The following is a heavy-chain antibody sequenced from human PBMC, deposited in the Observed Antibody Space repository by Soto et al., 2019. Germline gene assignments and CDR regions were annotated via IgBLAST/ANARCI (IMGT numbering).Heavy chain of an antibody. D-gene: IGHD3-3*01. CDR3: ARDRVVDGMDV. V-gene: IGHV3-53*01. CDR2: IYSGGST. CDR1: GFTVSSNY. Sequence: SLRLSCAASGFTVSSNYMNWVRQAPGKGLEWVSIIYSGGSTYYADSVKGRFTISRDNSKNTLYLQMNSLRAEDTAVYYCARDRVVDGMDVWGQGTTVTVSS. J-gene: IGHJ6*02.